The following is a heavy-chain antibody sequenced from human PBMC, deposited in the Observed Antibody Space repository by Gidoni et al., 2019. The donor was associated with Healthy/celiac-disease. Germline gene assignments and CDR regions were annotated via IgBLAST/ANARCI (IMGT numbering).Heavy chain of an antibody. CDR1: GYSFTSSW. Sequence: EVQLVQSGPSVKQPGESPTISCKGSGYSFTSSWIGWVRQLPGQGLEWMGIIYPGDSDTRYSPSFQGQVTISADKSISTAYLQWSSLKASDTAMYYCARQDGDYAASIDYWGQGTLVTVSS. CDR2: IYPGDSDT. V-gene: IGHV5-51*01. D-gene: IGHD4-17*01. CDR3: ARQDGDYAASIDY. J-gene: IGHJ4*02.